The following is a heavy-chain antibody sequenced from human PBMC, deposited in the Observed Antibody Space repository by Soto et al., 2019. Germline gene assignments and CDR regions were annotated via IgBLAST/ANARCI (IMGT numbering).Heavy chain of an antibody. CDR2: ISKDGMNK. CDR3: ARDMYSSDYFVKWFEP. V-gene: IGHV3-30*04. J-gene: IGHJ5*02. D-gene: IGHD6-19*01. CDR1: GFSFSSYA. Sequence: QVLLVESGGGVVQPGRSLRLSCTASGFSFSSYAMYWFRQPPGKGLEWVAVISKDGMNKNYADSVKGRVTVSRDNANYSLDLQLNSLRGEDTAMYYCARDMYSSDYFVKWFEPWGQRPLVTVAS.